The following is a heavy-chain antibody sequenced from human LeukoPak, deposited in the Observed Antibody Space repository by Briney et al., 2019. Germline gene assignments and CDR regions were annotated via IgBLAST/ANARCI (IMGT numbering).Heavy chain of an antibody. CDR1: GYTFTSYD. CDR2: MNPNSGNT. Sequence: ASVKVSCKASGYTFTSYDINWLRQATGQGLEWMGWMNPNSGNTGYAQKFQGRVTMTRNTSISTAYMELSSLRSEDTAVYYCARGLPNNYDILTGYSYWGQGTLVTVSS. D-gene: IGHD3-9*01. V-gene: IGHV1-8*01. CDR3: ARGLPNNYDILTGYSY. J-gene: IGHJ4*02.